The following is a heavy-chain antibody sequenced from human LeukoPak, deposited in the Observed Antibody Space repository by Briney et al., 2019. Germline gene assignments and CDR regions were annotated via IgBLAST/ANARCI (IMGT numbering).Heavy chain of an antibody. Sequence: SETLSLTCAVYGGSFSGYYWSWIRQPPGKGLEWIGEINHSGSTNYNPSLKSRVTISVDTSKNQFSLKLSSVTAADTAVYYCARGKVVAGTPGQNSWDYWGQGTLVTVSS. CDR3: ARGKVVAGTPGQNSWDY. V-gene: IGHV4-34*01. D-gene: IGHD6-19*01. J-gene: IGHJ4*02. CDR2: INHSGST. CDR1: GGSFSGYY.